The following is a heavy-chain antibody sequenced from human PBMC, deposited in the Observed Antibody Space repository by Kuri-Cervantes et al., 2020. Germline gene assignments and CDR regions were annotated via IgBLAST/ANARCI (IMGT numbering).Heavy chain of an antibody. CDR3: ARGYSGYSIKY. J-gene: IGHJ4*02. D-gene: IGHD5-12*01. V-gene: IGHV4-34*01. CDR1: GGSFSGYY. CDR2: INHSGST. Sequence: SETLSLTCAVYGGSFSGYYWSWIRQPPGKGLEWIGEINHSGSTNYNPSLKSRVTISVDTSKNQFSLKLSSVTAADTAVYYCARGYSGYSIKYWGQGTLVTVSS.